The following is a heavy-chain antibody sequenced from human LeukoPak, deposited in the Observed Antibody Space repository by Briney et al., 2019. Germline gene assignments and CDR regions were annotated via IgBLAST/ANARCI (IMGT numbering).Heavy chain of an antibody. CDR1: GFAFSSYA. V-gene: IGHV3-48*02. CDR3: ARSANPGVHDFDP. J-gene: IGHJ5*02. CDR2: ISSSSKI. Sequence: GGSLRLSCTASGFAFSSYAMAWVRQAPGKGLEWLSYISSSSKINYADPVKGRFTISRDNAKNSLYLQMISLRDEDTAVYYCARSANPGVHDFDPWGQGTLVTVSS. D-gene: IGHD6-6*01.